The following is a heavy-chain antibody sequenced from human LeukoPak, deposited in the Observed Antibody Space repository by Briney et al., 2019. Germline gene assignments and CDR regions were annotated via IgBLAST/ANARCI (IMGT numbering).Heavy chain of an antibody. J-gene: IGHJ4*02. D-gene: IGHD6-19*01. Sequence: SETLSLTCTVSGGPISNYHWSWIRQPAGKGLEWIGQIHTSGTTNYNPPLKSRVSMSIDTTEDQVSLTIRSVTAADTAFYYCARRDISSGWSFDYWGQGTLVTVSS. V-gene: IGHV4-4*07. CDR2: IHTSGTT. CDR3: ARRDISSGWSFDY. CDR1: GGPISNYH.